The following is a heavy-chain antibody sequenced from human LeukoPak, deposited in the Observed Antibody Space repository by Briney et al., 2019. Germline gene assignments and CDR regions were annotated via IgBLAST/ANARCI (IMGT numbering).Heavy chain of an antibody. CDR1: GCSISSYY. D-gene: IGHD2-15*01. CDR3: ARDRGYCSGGSCYSIDWFDP. Sequence: SETLSLTCSVSGCSISSYYWNWIRQPPGKGLEWIGYIYYSGTSNYNPSLKSRVTISVDTSKNQFSLKLSSVTAADTAVYYCARDRGYCSGGSCYSIDWFDPWGQGTLVTVSS. CDR2: IYYSGTS. J-gene: IGHJ5*02. V-gene: IGHV4-59*01.